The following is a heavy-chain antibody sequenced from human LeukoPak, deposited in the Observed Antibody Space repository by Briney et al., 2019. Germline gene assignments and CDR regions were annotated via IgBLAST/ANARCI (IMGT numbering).Heavy chain of an antibody. Sequence: GGSLRLSCAASGFTFSSYAMSWVRQAPGKGLEWVSAISGSGGSTYYADSVKGRFTISRDNSKDTLYLQMNSLRAEDTAVYYCARTGSGIFDYWGQGTLVTVSS. CDR2: ISGSGGST. CDR3: ARTGSGIFDY. J-gene: IGHJ4*02. D-gene: IGHD2-15*01. CDR1: GFTFSSYA. V-gene: IGHV3-23*01.